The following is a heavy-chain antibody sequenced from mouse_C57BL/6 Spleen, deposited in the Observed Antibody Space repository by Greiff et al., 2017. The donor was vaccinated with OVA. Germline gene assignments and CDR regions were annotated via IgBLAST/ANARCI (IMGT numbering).Heavy chain of an antibody. CDR2: ISSGGSYT. Sequence: EVHLVESGGDLVKPGGSLKLSCAASGFTFSSYGMSWVRQTPDKRLEWVATISSGGSYTYYPDSVKGRFTISRDNAKNTLYLQMSSLKSEDTAMYYCARHPHSTYYFDYWGQGTTLTVSS. CDR1: GFTFSSYG. CDR3: ARHPHSTYYFDY. V-gene: IGHV5-6*01. J-gene: IGHJ2*01. D-gene: IGHD5-1*01.